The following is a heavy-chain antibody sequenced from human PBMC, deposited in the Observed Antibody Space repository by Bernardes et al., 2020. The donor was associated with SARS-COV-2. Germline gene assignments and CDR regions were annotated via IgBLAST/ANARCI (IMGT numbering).Heavy chain of an antibody. CDR1: GFTFSTHL. J-gene: IGHJ3*01. CDR3: ARDVCGTGWGFVFEF. D-gene: IGHD6-19*01. CDR2: ISGAGMYI. V-gene: IGHV3-21*05. Sequence: GGSLRLSCAASGFTFSTHLLSWFRQAPGKGLEWVSLISGAGMYIDYGDSVRGRFTTSRDNTRTTVFLQMESLKAEDTAVYYCARDVCGTGWGFVFEFWDPATMVGVSS.